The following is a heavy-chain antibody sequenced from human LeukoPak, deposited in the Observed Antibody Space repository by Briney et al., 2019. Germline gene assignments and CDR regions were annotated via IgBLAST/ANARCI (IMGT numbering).Heavy chain of an antibody. J-gene: IGHJ6*03. V-gene: IGHV1-18*01. CDR2: ISAYNGNT. CDR3: AREPPYYDFWSGYPYYYYYYYMDV. Sequence: ASVKVSCKASGYTFTSYGISWVRQAPGQGLEWMGWISAYNGNTNYAQKLQGRVTMTTDTSTSTAYMELRSLRSDDTAVYYCAREPPYYDFWSGYPYYYYYYYMDVWGKGTTVTVSS. CDR1: GYTFTSYG. D-gene: IGHD3-3*01.